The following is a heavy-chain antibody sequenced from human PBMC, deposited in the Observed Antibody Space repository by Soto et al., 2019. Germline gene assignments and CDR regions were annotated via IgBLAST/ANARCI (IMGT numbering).Heavy chain of an antibody. CDR1: GYTFTSYG. V-gene: IGHV1-18*01. J-gene: IGHJ3*02. CDR3: ARGGAARFDAFDI. Sequence: GASVKVSCKASGYTFTSYGISWVRQAPGQGLEWMGWISANSGSTNYAQKFQGRVTMTRDTSISTAYMELSRLRSDDTAVYYCARGGAARFDAFDIWGQGTMVTVSS. CDR2: ISANSGST. D-gene: IGHD6-6*01.